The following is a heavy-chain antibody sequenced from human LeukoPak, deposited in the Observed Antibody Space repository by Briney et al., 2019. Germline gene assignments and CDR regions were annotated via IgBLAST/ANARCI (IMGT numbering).Heavy chain of an antibody. CDR1: GFTFSNYA. Sequence: PGGSLRLSCAASGFTFSNYAMSWVRQAPGKGLEWVSGTTGSGGSRYYADSVKGRFTISRDNSKNTLYLQMNSLRAEDTAVYYCAKDAEKGTTCTFDYWGQGTLVTVSS. V-gene: IGHV3-23*01. CDR3: AKDAEKGTTCTFDY. J-gene: IGHJ4*02. CDR2: TTGSGGSR. D-gene: IGHD1-14*01.